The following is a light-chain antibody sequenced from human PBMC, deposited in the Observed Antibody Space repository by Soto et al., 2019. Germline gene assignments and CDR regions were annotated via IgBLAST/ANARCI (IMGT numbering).Light chain of an antibody. CDR2: QVT. CDR3: CSHAGSTTFYV. J-gene: IGLJ1*01. Sequence: QSVLTQPASVSGSPGQSITISCSRTSSDVGNYDLVSWYQQFPGKAPKLILYQVTKRPSGVSNRFSGSKSGNTASLTISGLQAEDEADYYCCSHAGSTTFYVFGTGTKLPVL. CDR1: SSDVGNYDL. V-gene: IGLV2-23*02.